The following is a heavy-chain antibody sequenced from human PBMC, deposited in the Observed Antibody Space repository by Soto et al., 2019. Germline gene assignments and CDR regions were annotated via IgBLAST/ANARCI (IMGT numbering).Heavy chain of an antibody. J-gene: IGHJ4*02. CDR1: GYTFTSYG. CDR3: ARESPSITIFGVVTTYYFDY. V-gene: IGHV1-18*01. D-gene: IGHD3-3*01. CDR2: ISAYNGNT. Sequence: ASVEVSCKASGYTFTSYGISWVRQAPGQGLEWMGWISAYNGNTNYAQKLQGRVTMTTDTSTSTAYMELRSLRSDDTAVYYCARESPSITIFGVVTTYYFDYWGQGTLVTVSS.